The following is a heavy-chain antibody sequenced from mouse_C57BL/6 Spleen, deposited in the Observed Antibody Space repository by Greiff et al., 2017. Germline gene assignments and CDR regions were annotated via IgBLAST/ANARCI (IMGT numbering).Heavy chain of an antibody. CDR3: GPYYGSSYGDFDV. D-gene: IGHD1-1*01. V-gene: IGHV1-64*01. Sequence: QVQLQQPGAELVKPGASVKLSCKASGYTFTSYWMHWVKQRPGQGLEWIGMIHPNSGSTNYNEKFKSKATLTVDKSSSTAYMQLSSLTSEDSAVYYCGPYYGSSYGDFDVWGTGTTVTVSS. J-gene: IGHJ1*03. CDR2: IHPNSGST. CDR1: GYTFTSYW.